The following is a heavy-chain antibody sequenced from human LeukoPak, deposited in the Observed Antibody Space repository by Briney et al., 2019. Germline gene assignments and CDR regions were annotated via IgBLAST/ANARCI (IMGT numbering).Heavy chain of an antibody. Sequence: SGGSLRLSCAASGLTFTIYAMSWVRQAPGKGLEWVSSISSTGEYTYYTGSVKGRFTISRDNSKNPLYLHMNCLRGEDTAVYYCAKDRPNYYGSDGHYYRRNGDYWGQGTLVTVSS. V-gene: IGHV3-23*01. CDR2: ISSTGEYT. CDR1: GLTFTIYA. D-gene: IGHD3-22*01. J-gene: IGHJ4*02. CDR3: AKDRPNYYGSDGHYYRRNGDY.